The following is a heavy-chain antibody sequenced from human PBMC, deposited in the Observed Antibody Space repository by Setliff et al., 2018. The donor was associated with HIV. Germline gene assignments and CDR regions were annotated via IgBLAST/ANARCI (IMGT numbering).Heavy chain of an antibody. V-gene: IGHV4-39*01. CDR1: GGSISSSNYY. CDR3: ARRPLSYYDSSGLPSYYFDY. CDR2: IYHSGIT. Sequence: PSETLSLTCTVSGGSISSSNYYWGWIRQPPGKGLEWIGNIYHSGITHYNPSLRSRVTISVDTSKNQFSLKLRSVTAADTAVYYCARRPLSYYDSSGLPSYYFDYWGQGTLVTVSS. D-gene: IGHD3-22*01. J-gene: IGHJ4*02.